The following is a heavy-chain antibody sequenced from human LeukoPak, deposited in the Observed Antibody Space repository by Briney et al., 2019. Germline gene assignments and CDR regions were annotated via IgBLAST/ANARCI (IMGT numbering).Heavy chain of an antibody. CDR2: ISSSSSTI. D-gene: IGHD6-19*01. J-gene: IGHJ4*02. CDR3: ASRLEIPVAGIRVDYFDY. V-gene: IGHV3-48*04. CDR1: GFTFSTYD. Sequence: GGSLRLSCAASGFTFSTYDMNWVRQAPGKGLEWVSYISSSSSTIYYADSVKGRFTISRDNAKNSLYLQMNSLRAEDTAVYYCASRLEIPVAGIRVDYFDYWGQGTLVTVSS.